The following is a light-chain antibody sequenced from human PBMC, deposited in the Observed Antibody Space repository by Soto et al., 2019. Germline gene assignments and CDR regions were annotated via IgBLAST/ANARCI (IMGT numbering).Light chain of an antibody. J-gene: IGKJ1*01. CDR2: GTS. CDR1: QSVSSSY. V-gene: IGKV3-20*01. Sequence: EIVLTQSPGTLSLSPGERATLSCRASQSVSSSYLAWYQQKPGQAPRLLIYGTSNRATGIPDRFSGSGSGTDFTLTISRLEPEEFAVYYCQQYDRSPRTFGQGTKVEIK. CDR3: QQYDRSPRT.